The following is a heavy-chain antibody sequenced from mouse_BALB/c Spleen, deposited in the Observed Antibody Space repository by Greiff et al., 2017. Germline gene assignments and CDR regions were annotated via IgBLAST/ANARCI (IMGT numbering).Heavy chain of an antibody. Sequence: QVQLKQSGAELVKPGASVKMSCKASGYTFTSYNMHWVKQTPGQGLEWIGAIYPGNGDTSYNQKFKGKATLTADKSSSTAYMQLSSLTSEDSAVYYCARGGDGKGDFDYWGQGTTLTVSS. J-gene: IGHJ2*01. CDR3: ARGGDGKGDFDY. D-gene: IGHD2-1*01. CDR1: GYTFTSYN. CDR2: IYPGNGDT. V-gene: IGHV1-12*01.